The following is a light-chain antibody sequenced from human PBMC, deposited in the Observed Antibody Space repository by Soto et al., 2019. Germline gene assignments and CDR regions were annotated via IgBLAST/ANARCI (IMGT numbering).Light chain of an antibody. CDR1: QGISSA. CDR2: DAS. CDR3: QQFNSYPYT. Sequence: AIQLTQSPSSLSASVGDRVTITCRASQGISSALAWYQQKPGKAPKLLIYDASSLESGVPSRFSGSGSGTDFPRTISSMQPEEFATYYCQQFNSYPYTCGQGPKLEIK. J-gene: IGKJ2*01. V-gene: IGKV1-13*02.